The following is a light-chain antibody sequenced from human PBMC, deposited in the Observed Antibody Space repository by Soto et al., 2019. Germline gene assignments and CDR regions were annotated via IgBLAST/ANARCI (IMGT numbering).Light chain of an antibody. CDR3: SSYTSSSTLLYV. CDR2: DVS. CDR1: SSDGGGYNY. J-gene: IGLJ1*01. V-gene: IGLV2-14*01. Sequence: QSARTQPASVSGSPGQSITISCTGTSSDGGGYNYVSWYQQHPGKAPKLMIYDVSNRPSGVSNRFSGSKSGNTASLTISGLQAEDEADYYCSSYTSSSTLLYVFGTGTKLTVL.